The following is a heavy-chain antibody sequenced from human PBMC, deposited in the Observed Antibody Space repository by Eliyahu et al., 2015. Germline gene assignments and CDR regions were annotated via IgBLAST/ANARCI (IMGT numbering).Heavy chain of an antibody. CDR2: IWSDGSGE. V-gene: IGHV3-33*01. CDR3: ARGEVGGDHDAFDI. Sequence: QVQLVESGGGVVQPGRSLRLSCAASGFTFSAYGMYWVRQAPGKGLEWVAVIWSDGSGEQYADSVKGRFTISRDDSKNTLYLQMNSLRAEDTAVYYCARGEVGGDHDAFDIWGQGTMVTVSS. D-gene: IGHD1-26*01. J-gene: IGHJ3*02. CDR1: GFTFSAYG.